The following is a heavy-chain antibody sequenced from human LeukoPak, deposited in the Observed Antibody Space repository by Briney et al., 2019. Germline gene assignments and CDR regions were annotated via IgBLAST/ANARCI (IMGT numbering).Heavy chain of an antibody. D-gene: IGHD6-13*01. CDR1: GYTFTSYG. CDR3: ASPPVPQAAAITPGYFYYYMDV. CDR2: ISAYNGNT. J-gene: IGHJ6*03. V-gene: IGHV1-18*01. Sequence: ASVKVSCKASGYTFTSYGISWVRQAPGQGLEWMGWISAYNGNTNYAQKFQGRVTVTADKSSTTVYMELSSLRSEDTAVYYCASPPVPQAAAITPGYFYYYMDVWGKGTTVTVSS.